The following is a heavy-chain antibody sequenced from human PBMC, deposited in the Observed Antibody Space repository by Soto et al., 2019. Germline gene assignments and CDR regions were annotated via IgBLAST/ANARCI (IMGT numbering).Heavy chain of an antibody. Sequence: GGSLRLSCAASGFTFSSYSMNWVRQAPGKGLEWVSSISSSSSYIYYADSVKGRFTISRDNAKNSLYLQMNSLRAEDTAVYYCARDRTFEYSSSSQPYWGQGTLVTVSS. V-gene: IGHV3-21*01. CDR3: ARDRTFEYSSSSQPY. CDR2: ISSSSSYI. CDR1: GFTFSSYS. J-gene: IGHJ4*02. D-gene: IGHD6-6*01.